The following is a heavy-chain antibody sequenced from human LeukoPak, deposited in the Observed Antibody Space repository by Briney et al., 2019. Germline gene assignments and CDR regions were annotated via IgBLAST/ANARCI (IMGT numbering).Heavy chain of an antibody. V-gene: IGHV3-7*01. CDR3: ARVYGSGSYYIPFDY. D-gene: IGHD3-10*01. J-gene: IGHJ4*02. CDR2: IKQDGSEK. Sequence: GGSLRLSCAASGFTFSSYWMSWVRQAPGKGLEWVANIKQDGSEKYYVDSVKGRFTTSRDNAKNSLYLQMNSLRAEDTAVYYCARVYGSGSYYIPFDYWGQGTLVTVSS. CDR1: GFTFSSYW.